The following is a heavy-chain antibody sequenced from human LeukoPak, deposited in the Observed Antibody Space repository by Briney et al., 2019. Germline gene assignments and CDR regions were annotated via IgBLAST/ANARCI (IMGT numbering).Heavy chain of an antibody. CDR3: GRDSNYGDYLYDY. CDR2: INPNSGGT. D-gene: IGHD4-17*01. V-gene: IGHV1-2*06. J-gene: IGHJ4*02. Sequence: ASVKVSCKASGYTFTGYYMHWVRQAPGQGLEWMGRINPNSGGTNYAQKFQGRVTMTRDTSISTAYMELSRLRSDDTAVYYCGRDSNYGDYLYDYWGQGTLVTVSS. CDR1: GYTFTGYY.